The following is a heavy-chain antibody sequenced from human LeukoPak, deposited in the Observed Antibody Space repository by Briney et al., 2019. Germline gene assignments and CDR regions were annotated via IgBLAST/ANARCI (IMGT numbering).Heavy chain of an antibody. J-gene: IGHJ4*02. V-gene: IGHV3-30*02. CDR2: IRYDGSNK. D-gene: IGHD1-26*01. CDR1: GFTFSSYG. CDR3: AKVRLGGSYPKVVDY. Sequence: GGSLRLSCAAPGFTFSSYGMHWVRQAPGKGLEWVAFIRYDGSNKYYADSVKGRFTISRDNSKNTLYLQMNSLRAEDTAVYYCAKVRLGGSYPKVVDYWGQGTLVTVSS.